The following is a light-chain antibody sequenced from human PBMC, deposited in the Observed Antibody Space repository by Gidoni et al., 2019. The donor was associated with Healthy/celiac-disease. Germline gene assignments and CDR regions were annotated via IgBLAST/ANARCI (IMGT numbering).Light chain of an antibody. V-gene: IGKV3-20*01. J-gene: IGKJ4*01. Sequence: PGTLSLSLGERATLSCRASQSVSSSYLAWYQQKPGQAPRLLIYGASSRATGIPDRFSGSGSGTDFTLTISRLEPEDFAVYYCQQYGSSPLTFGGGTKVEIK. CDR2: GAS. CDR3: QQYGSSPLT. CDR1: QSVSSSY.